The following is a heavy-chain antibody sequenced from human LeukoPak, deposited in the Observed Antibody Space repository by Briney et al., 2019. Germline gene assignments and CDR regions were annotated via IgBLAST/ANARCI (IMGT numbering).Heavy chain of an antibody. D-gene: IGHD1-20*01. CDR3: ARGDVDSSITGTTTDHEGFDY. V-gene: IGHV3-74*01. CDR2: INSDGSST. J-gene: IGHJ4*02. Sequence: PGGSLRLSCAASGITFSSYWMHWVRQAPGKGLVWVSRINSDGSSTSYADSVKGRFTISRDNAKNTLYLQMNSLRAEDTAVYYCARGDVDSSITGTTTDHEGFDYWGQGTLVTVSS. CDR1: GITFSSYW.